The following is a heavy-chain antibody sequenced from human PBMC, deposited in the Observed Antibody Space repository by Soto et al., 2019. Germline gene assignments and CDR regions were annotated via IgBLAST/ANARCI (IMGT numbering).Heavy chain of an antibody. V-gene: IGHV4-31*11. CDR3: ALGIAAAGTDYYYGLAV. CDR2: IYYSGST. D-gene: IGHD6-13*01. Sequence: TLALACAVSVVSSVRVCHYLSFIRQHPWNCLEWIVYIYYSGSTYYNPSLKSRVTISLDTSKNQFSLKLSSVTAADTAVYYCALGIAAAGTDYYYGLAVWGQGTTVPXSS. J-gene: IGHJ6*02. CDR1: VVSSVRVCHY.